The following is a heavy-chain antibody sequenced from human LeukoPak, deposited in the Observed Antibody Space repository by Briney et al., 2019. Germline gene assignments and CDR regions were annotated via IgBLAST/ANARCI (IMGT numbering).Heavy chain of an antibody. J-gene: IGHJ4*02. CDR1: GFTFSSYS. V-gene: IGHV3-21*01. CDR2: ISSSSSYI. Sequence: PGGSLRLSCAASGFTFSSYSMNRVRQAPGKGLEWVSSISSSSSYIYYADSVKGRFTTSRDNAKNSLYLQMNSLRAEDTAVYYCARDHRGSNYWGQGTLVTVSS. CDR3: ARDHRGSNY. D-gene: IGHD3-10*01.